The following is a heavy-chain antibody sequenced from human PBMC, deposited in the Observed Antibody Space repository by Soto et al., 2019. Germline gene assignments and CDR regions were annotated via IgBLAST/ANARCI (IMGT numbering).Heavy chain of an antibody. CDR3: ARPLGGSYHYYYYGMDV. CDR1: GYSFTSYW. Sequence: GESLKISCKVSGYSFTSYWISWVRQMPGKGLEWMGRIDPSDSYTNYSPSFQGHVTISADKSISTAYLQWSSLKASDTAMYYCARPLGGSYHYYYYGMDVWGQGTTVTVSS. J-gene: IGHJ6*02. D-gene: IGHD1-26*01. CDR2: IDPSDSYT. V-gene: IGHV5-10-1*01.